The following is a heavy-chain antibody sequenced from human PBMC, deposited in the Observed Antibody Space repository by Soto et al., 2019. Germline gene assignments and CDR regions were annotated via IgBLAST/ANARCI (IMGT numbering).Heavy chain of an antibody. CDR1: GYTLTELS. CDR2: FDPEDGET. V-gene: IGHV1-24*01. J-gene: IGHJ3*02. Sequence: QVQLVQSGAEVKKPGASVKVSCKVSGYTLTELSMHWVRQAPGKGLEWMGGFDPEDGETIYAQKFQGRVTMTEDTSTDTAYMELSSLRSEDTAVYYCATCNIVVVPAAMPGDAFDIWGQGTMVTVSS. CDR3: ATCNIVVVPAAMPGDAFDI. D-gene: IGHD2-2*01.